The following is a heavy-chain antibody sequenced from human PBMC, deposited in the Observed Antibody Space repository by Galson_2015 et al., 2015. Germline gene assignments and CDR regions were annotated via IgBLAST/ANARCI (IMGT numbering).Heavy chain of an antibody. CDR1: GFSLSTSGVG. CDR3: AHSVTIFGVVIIGAFDI. V-gene: IGHV2-5*02. D-gene: IGHD3-3*01. CDR2: IFWDADK. Sequence: PALVKPTQTLTLTCTFSGFSLSTSGVGVGWIRQPPGKALEWLGIIFWDADKRYSPSLKSRLTITKDTSKTQVVLTMTNMDPVDSATYYCAHSVTIFGVVIIGAFDIWGQGTMVTVSS. J-gene: IGHJ3*02.